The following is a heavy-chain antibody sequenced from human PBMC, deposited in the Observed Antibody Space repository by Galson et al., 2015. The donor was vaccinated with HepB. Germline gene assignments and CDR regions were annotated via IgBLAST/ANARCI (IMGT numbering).Heavy chain of an antibody. CDR3: ARGWGVRGYSYHFDY. V-gene: IGHV1-3*01. D-gene: IGHD5-18*01. J-gene: IGHJ4*02. CDR2: INAGNGNT. Sequence: SVKVSCKASGYTFTSYAMHWVRQAPGQRLEWMGWINAGNGNTKYSQKFQGRVTITRDTSASTAYMELSSLRSEDTAVYYCARGWGVRGYSYHFDYWGQGTLVTVPS. CDR1: GYTFTSYA.